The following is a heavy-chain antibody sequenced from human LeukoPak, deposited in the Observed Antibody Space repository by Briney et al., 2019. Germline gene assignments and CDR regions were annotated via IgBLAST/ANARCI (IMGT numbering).Heavy chain of an antibody. J-gene: IGHJ4*02. Sequence: GGSLRLSCAASGFTFSSYAMSWVRQAPGKGLEWVSSISSSSSYIYYADSVKGRFTISRDNAKNSLYLQMNSLRAEDTAAYYCATMVRGVLYDYWGQGTLVTVSS. CDR2: ISSSSSYI. D-gene: IGHD3-10*01. CDR1: GFTFSSYA. CDR3: ATMVRGVLYDY. V-gene: IGHV3-21*01.